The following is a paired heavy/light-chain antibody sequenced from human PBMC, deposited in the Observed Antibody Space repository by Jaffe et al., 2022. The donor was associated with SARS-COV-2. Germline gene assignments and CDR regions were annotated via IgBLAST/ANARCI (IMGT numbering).Heavy chain of an antibody. CDR2: IYTSGST. V-gene: IGHV4-61*02. Sequence: QVQLQESGPGLVKPSQTLSLTCTVSSGSISSGSYYWSWIRQPAGKGVEWIGRIYTSGSTNYNPSLKGRATISVDTSKSQFSLRLSSVTAADTAVYYCARGASGYSSGWYNYFDFWGQGTLVTVSS. D-gene: IGHD6-19*01. CDR3: ARGASGYSSGWYNYFDF. J-gene: IGHJ4*02. CDR1: SGSISSGSYY.
Light chain of an antibody. CDR3: GTWDSSLNAWV. CDR2: ENN. CDR1: SSNIGNNY. V-gene: IGLV1-51*02. J-gene: IGLJ3*02. Sequence: QSVLTQPPSVSAAPGQKVTISCSGGSSNIGNNYVSWYQQLPGTAPKLLIYENNKRPSGIPDRFSGSKSDTSATLGITGLQTGDEADYYCGTWDSSLNAWVFGGGTKLTVL.